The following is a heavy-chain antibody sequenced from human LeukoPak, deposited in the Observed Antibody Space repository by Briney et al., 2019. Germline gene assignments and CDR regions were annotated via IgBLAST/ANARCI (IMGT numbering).Heavy chain of an antibody. CDR1: GYTFTGYY. CDR3: ASLSVTMTEGSDP. J-gene: IGHJ5*02. V-gene: IGHV1-2*02. CDR2: INPNSGGT. Sequence: ASVKVSCKASGYTFTGYYMHWVRQAPGQGLEWMGWINPNSGGTNYAQKFQGRVTMTRDTSISTAYMELSRLRSDDTAVYYCASLSVTMTEGSDPWGQGTLVTVSS. D-gene: IGHD3-22*01.